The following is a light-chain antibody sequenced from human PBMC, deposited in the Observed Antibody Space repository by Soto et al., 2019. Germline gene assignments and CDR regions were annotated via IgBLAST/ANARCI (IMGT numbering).Light chain of an antibody. CDR1: SSDVGSYNL. V-gene: IGLV2-23*01. CDR2: EGS. J-gene: IGLJ2*01. Sequence: QSALTQPASVSGSPGQSITISCTGTSSDVGSYNLVSWYQQYPDKAPKLIIYEGSKRPSGVSNRFSGSKSGNTASLTISGLQAEDDADYYCCSFARGSTLIFGGGTKLTVL. CDR3: CSFARGSTLI.